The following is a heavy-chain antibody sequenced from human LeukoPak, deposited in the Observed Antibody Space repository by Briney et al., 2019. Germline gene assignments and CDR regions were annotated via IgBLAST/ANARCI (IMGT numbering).Heavy chain of an antibody. V-gene: IGHV4-38-2*02. Sequence: SETLSLTCTVSGYSISSAYYWGWIRQPPGKGLEWIGTIYHTGSTYYTSSLKSRVTISLDMAKSQFSLSLSSVTAADTAVYYCARVSPYGDYVRDYYYMDVWGKGTTVTVSS. CDR1: GYSISSAYY. CDR3: ARVSPYGDYVRDYYYMDV. J-gene: IGHJ6*03. D-gene: IGHD4-17*01. CDR2: IYHTGST.